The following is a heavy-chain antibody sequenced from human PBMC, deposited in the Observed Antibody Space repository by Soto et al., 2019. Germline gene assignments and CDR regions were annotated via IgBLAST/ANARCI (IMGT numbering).Heavy chain of an antibody. CDR2: ISGSGGST. CDR1: GFTFSSYA. CDR3: AKDLGSTTVTTDWFDP. V-gene: IGHV3-23*01. Sequence: PVGSLRLSCAASGFTFSSYAMSWVRQAPGKGLEWVSAISGSGGSTYYADSVKGRFTISRDNSKNTLYLQMNSLRAEDTAVYYCAKDLGSTTVTTDWFDPWGQGTLVTVSS. D-gene: IGHD4-17*01. J-gene: IGHJ5*02.